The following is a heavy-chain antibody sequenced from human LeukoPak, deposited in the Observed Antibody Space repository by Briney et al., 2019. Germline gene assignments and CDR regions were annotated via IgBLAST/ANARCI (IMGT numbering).Heavy chain of an antibody. Sequence: SETLSLTCTVSGGSISSGSYYWSWIRQPAGKGLEWIGRIYTSGSTNYNPSLKSRVTISVDTSKNQFSLKLSSVTAADTVVYYCARGGPTNFDYWGQGTLVTVSS. CDR2: IYTSGST. V-gene: IGHV4-61*02. CDR1: GGSISSGSYY. J-gene: IGHJ4*02. CDR3: ARGGPTNFDY.